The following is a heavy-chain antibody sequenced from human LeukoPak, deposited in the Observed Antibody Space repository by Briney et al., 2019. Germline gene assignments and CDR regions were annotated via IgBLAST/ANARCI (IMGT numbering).Heavy chain of an antibody. Sequence: SETLSLTCTVSGGSISSYYWSWIRQPAGKGLEWIGRIYTSGSTNYNPSLKSRVTMSVDTSKNQFSLKLSSVTAADTAVYYCARDFMAARSNTAFDIWGQGTMVTVSS. CDR2: IYTSGST. V-gene: IGHV4-4*07. CDR3: ARDFMAARSNTAFDI. J-gene: IGHJ3*02. CDR1: GGSISSYY. D-gene: IGHD6-6*01.